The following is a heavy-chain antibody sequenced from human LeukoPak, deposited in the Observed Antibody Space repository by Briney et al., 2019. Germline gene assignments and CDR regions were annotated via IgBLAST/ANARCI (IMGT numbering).Heavy chain of an antibody. J-gene: IGHJ6*03. CDR3: ARGIYDRSGFSYYYYHMDV. D-gene: IGHD3-22*01. CDR2: IYYRGNT. Sequence: PSETLSLTCFVSGGSISSYYWSWIRQPPGKGREWIGYIYYRGNTNYNPSLKSRVTISLDTSKNQFSLRLSSVTAADTAVYHCARGIYDRSGFSYYYYHMDVWGKGTTVTVSS. CDR1: GGSISSYY. V-gene: IGHV4-59*01.